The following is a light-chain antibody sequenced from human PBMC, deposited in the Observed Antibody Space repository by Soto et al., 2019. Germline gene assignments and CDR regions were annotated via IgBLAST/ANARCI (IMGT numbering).Light chain of an antibody. J-gene: IGKJ1*01. CDR2: KAS. CDR3: QHYRNFPWT. CDR1: QSVDKC. V-gene: IGKV1-5*03. Sequence: DIQMTQSPSTLSASVGDRVTITCRASQSVDKCLAWYQQKPGKAPKLLIYKASTLEVGVPSRFSGGGSGTEFTLTIASLQPEDFATYYCQHYRNFPWTFGQGTKVEVK.